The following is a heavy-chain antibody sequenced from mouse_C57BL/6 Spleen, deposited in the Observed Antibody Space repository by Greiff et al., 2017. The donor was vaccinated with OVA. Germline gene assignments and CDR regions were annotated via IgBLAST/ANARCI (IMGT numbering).Heavy chain of an antibody. V-gene: IGHV1-82*01. J-gene: IGHJ2*01. CDR1: GYAFSSSW. CDR3: ARGWPYDFDY. D-gene: IGHD1-1*02. Sequence: QVQLQQSGPELVKPGASVKISCKASGYAFSSSWMNWVKQRPGKGLEWIGRIYPGDGDTNYNGKFKGKATLTADKSSSTAYMQLSSLTSEDSAVYCCARGWPYDFDYWGQGTTLTVSS. CDR2: IYPGDGDT.